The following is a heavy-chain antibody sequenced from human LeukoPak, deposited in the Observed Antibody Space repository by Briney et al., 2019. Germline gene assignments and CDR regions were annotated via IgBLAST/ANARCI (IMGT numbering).Heavy chain of an antibody. CDR3: AGEYSSSAGF. CDR2: IHYAGKT. CDR1: GVSISSYH. V-gene: IGHV4-39*07. Sequence: PSETLSLTCSVSGVSISSYHWGWIRQPPGKGLEWIGSIHYAGKTYYKPSLKSRVNIYIDTAKSQFFLNLRSVTAADTAVYYCAGEYSSSAGFWGQGTLVTVSS. J-gene: IGHJ4*02. D-gene: IGHD6-6*01.